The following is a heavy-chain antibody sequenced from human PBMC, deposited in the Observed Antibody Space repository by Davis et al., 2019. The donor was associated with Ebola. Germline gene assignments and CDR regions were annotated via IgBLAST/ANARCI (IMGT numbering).Heavy chain of an antibody. CDR2: INPNSGGT. V-gene: IGHV1-2*06. CDR1: GYTFTGYY. D-gene: IGHD1-26*01. CDR3: ARTSIVGTTTTASDI. J-gene: IGHJ3*02. Sequence: AASVQVSCKASGYTFTGYYMHWVRQAPGQGLEWMGRINPNSGGTNYAQKFQGRVTMTTDTSTGIAYMELRSLRSDDTAVYFCARTSIVGTTTTASDIWGQGTMVTVSS.